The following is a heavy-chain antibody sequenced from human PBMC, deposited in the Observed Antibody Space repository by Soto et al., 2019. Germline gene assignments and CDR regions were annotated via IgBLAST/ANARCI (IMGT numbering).Heavy chain of an antibody. D-gene: IGHD6-13*01. V-gene: IGHV5-51*01. CDR2: IYPGDSDT. J-gene: IGHJ3*02. CDR1: GYSFTSYW. CDR3: ASTPPIAAAGTNGLGAFDI. Sequence: PGESLKISCKGSGYSFTSYWIGWVRQMPGKGLEWMGIIYPGDSDTRYSPSFQGQVTISADKSISTAYLQWSSLKASDTAMYYCASTPPIAAAGTNGLGAFDIWGQGTTVTVSS.